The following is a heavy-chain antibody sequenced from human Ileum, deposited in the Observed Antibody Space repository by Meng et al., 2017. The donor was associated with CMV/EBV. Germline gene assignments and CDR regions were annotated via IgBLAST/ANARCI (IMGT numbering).Heavy chain of an antibody. CDR2: AKPKSYTT. CDR1: GFMFTDYY. D-gene: IGHD7-27*01. CDR3: VRDNWGLDY. Sequence: RLSCSASGFMFTDYYMDWVRQAPGKGLEWVGRAKPKSYTTQFAASVEGRFTISRDDSKNSLFLQMNNLKTEDTALYYCVRDNWGLDYWGQGTLVTVSS. V-gene: IGHV3-72*01. J-gene: IGHJ4*02.